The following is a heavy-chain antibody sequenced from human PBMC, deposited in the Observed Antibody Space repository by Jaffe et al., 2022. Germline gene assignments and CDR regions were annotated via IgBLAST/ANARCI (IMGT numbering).Heavy chain of an antibody. CDR2: ISGSGGST. CDR3: AKDTPGYCTGGVCYREGPPPVYFDY. V-gene: IGHV3-23*01. Sequence: EVQLLESGGGLVQPGGSLRLSCAASGFTFSSYAMSWVRQAPGKGLEWVSAISGSGGSTYYADSVKGRFTISRDNSKNTLYLQMNSLRAEDTAVYYCAKDTPGYCTGGVCYREGPPPVYFDYWGQGTLVTVSS. D-gene: IGHD2-8*02. CDR1: GFTFSSYA. J-gene: IGHJ4*02.